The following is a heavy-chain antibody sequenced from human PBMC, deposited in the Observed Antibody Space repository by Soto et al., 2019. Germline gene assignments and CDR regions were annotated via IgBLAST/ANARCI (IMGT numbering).Heavy chain of an antibody. CDR1: GGTFSSYT. D-gene: IGHD3-10*01. Sequence: QVQLVQSGAEVKKPGSSVKVSCKASGGTFSSYTISWVRQAPGQGLEWMGRIIPILGIANYAQKFQGRVTITADKSTSXXYMELSSLRSEDTAVYYCARDSYYGSGSRLWYFDLWGRGTLVTVSS. V-gene: IGHV1-69*08. J-gene: IGHJ2*01. CDR2: IIPILGIA. CDR3: ARDSYYGSGSRLWYFDL.